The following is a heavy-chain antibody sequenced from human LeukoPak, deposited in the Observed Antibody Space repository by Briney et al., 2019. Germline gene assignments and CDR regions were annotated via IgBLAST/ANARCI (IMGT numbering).Heavy chain of an antibody. V-gene: IGHV3-23*01. J-gene: IGHJ3*02. CDR1: GFTFSKYT. D-gene: IGHD4-17*01. Sequence: GGSLRLSCATSGFTFSKYTLIWVRQAPERGLQWVSAITGSGAVTYYEDSVKGRFTISRDNSKNTLYPQMSSLRVEDTAIYYCAKDPNGDYLGAFDSWGQGTMVTVSS. CDR3: AKDPNGDYLGAFDS. CDR2: ITGSGAVT.